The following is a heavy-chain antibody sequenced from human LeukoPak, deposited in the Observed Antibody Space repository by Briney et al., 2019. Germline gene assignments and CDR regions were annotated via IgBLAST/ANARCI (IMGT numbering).Heavy chain of an antibody. J-gene: IGHJ4*02. CDR1: GGSISSSNYY. D-gene: IGHD3-3*01. CDR3: ASGTSTYYELYF. V-gene: IGHV4-39*01. CDR2: FFYSGST. Sequence: ADTLSLTCTVSGGSISSSNYYWGWIRQPPGKGLEWIGSFFYSGSTYNNPALKSRLTMSVDTSNNQFSLKLMSVTAADTAVYYCASGTSTYYELYFWGQGTLVTVSS.